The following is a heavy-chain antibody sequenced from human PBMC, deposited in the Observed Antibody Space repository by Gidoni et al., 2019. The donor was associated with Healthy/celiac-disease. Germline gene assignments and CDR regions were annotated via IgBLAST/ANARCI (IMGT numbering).Heavy chain of an antibody. CDR2: IKSKTDGGTT. CDR3: TTALTYDYVWGSYRHNWFDP. J-gene: IGHJ5*02. D-gene: IGHD3-16*02. CDR1: GFTFSNAW. V-gene: IGHV3-15*01. Sequence: EVQLVESGGGLVKPGGSLRLSCAASGFTFSNAWMSWVRQAPGKGLEWVCRIKSKTDGGTTDYAAPVKGRFTISRDDSKNTLYLQMNSLKTEDTAVYYCTTALTYDYVWGSYRHNWFDPWGQGTLVTVSS.